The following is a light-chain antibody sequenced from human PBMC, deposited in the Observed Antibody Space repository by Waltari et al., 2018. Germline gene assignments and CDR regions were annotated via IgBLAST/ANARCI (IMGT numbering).Light chain of an antibody. CDR3: QQNSNWPLT. Sequence: EIVMTQSPATLSLSPGERATLSCRASQGVSNSLAWYQQKPWQAPRLLIFGTSSRATGIPDRFSGSGSGTEFTLTISSLEPEDVGIYYCQQNSNWPLTFGRGTKVEIK. V-gene: IGKV3D-15*01. J-gene: IGKJ4*01. CDR2: GTS. CDR1: QGVSNS.